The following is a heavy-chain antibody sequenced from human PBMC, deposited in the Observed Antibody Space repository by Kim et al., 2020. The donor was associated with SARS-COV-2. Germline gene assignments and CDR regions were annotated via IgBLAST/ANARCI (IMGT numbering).Heavy chain of an antibody. V-gene: IGHV3-30*14. CDR2: ISSDGSYK. CDR3: ARPGVVGPTYWFDP. J-gene: IGHJ5*02. D-gene: IGHD1-26*01. CDR1: GFTFSAYA. Sequence: GGSLRLSCAASGFTFSAYAMLWVRQAPGKGPEWVAVISSDGSYKFYADSVKGRFTISRDRSKNTLYLQMNSLRAEDTAVYYCARPGVVGPTYWFDPWGQGTRVTLSS.